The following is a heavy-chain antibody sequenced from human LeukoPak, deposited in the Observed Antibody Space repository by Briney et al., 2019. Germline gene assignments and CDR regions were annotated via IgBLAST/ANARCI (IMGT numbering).Heavy chain of an antibody. D-gene: IGHD6-13*01. Sequence: SETLSLTCTVSGGSISSYYWTWIRQPAGQGLEWIGRVYTSGSTNYNPSLKSRVTMLVDTSNNQFSLNLSSVTAADTAVYYCARQIIAAGKNYYGLDVWGQGTAVTVSS. CDR3: ARQIIAAGKNYYGLDV. V-gene: IGHV4-4*07. CDR2: VYTSGST. J-gene: IGHJ6*02. CDR1: GGSISSYY.